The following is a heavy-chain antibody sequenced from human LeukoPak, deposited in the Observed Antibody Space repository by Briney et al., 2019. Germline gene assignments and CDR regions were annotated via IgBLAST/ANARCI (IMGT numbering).Heavy chain of an antibody. CDR3: ATDAEYGDYGAYWYFDL. CDR1: GGSISSSSYY. J-gene: IGHJ2*01. CDR2: IYYSGST. Sequence: TSETLSLTCTLSGGSISSSSYYWGWIRQPPGKGLEWIGSIYYSGSTYYNPSLKSRVTISVDTSKNQFSLKLSSVTAADTAVYYCATDAEYGDYGAYWYFDLWGRGTLVTVSS. V-gene: IGHV4-39*01. D-gene: IGHD4-17*01.